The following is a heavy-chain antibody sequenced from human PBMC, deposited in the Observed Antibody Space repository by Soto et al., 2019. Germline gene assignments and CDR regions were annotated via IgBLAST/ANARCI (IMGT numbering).Heavy chain of an antibody. CDR2: ITSGLYGATT. J-gene: IGHJ5*02. CDR3: TRSLSFVASGRDWFDP. V-gene: IGHV3-49*03. Sequence: EVQLVESGGGLVQPGRSLRLSCTPSGFTFGDFAMSWFRKAPGKGLEWIAFITSGLYGATTTYAASVKDRFTISRDDSKSLAYLQMNSLKTEDTAMYYCTRSLSFVASGRDWFDPWGQGTLVTVSS. CDR1: GFTFGDFA. D-gene: IGHD2-15*01.